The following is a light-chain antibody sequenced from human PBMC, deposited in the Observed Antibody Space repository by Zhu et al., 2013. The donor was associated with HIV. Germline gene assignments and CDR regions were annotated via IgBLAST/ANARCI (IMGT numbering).Light chain of an antibody. J-gene: IGKJ4*01. CDR3: QQYCQPPLA. CDR1: QSVASYC. V-gene: IGKV3-20*01. Sequence: EIVLTQSPGTLSLSSGERATLSCRASQSVASYCFAWYQQKPGQAPSLLIYSSSIRATGIPDRFSGSGSGTDFTLTISRLEPEDFAMYYCQQYCQPPLAFGGGTKVEIK. CDR2: SSS.